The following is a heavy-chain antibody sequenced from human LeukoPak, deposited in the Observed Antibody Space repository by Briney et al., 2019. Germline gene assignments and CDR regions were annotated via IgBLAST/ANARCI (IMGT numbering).Heavy chain of an antibody. V-gene: IGHV3-30*03. J-gene: IGHJ4*02. D-gene: IGHD6-19*01. CDR3: ARARGSGWYPKRIYFDY. Sequence: GGSLRHSCGDSTFNFIDYGTHWVRQAPGKGLEWLALISYDGRTKFYADSLKGRFTISRDNAKNSLYLQMNSLRAEDTAVYYCARARGSGWYPKRIYFDYWGQGTLVTVSS. CDR1: TFNFIDYG. CDR2: ISYDGRTK.